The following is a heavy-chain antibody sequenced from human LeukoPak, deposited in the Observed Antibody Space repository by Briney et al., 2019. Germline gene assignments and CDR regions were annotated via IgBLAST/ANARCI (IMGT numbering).Heavy chain of an antibody. J-gene: IGHJ4*02. CDR3: ARGGSMITFGGVIDY. CDR1: GGSISSSSYY. D-gene: IGHD3-16*01. V-gene: IGHV4-39*07. Sequence: SETLSLTCTVSGGSISSSSYYWGWIRQPPGKGLEWIGSIYYSGSTYYNPSLKSRVTISVDTSKNQFSLKLSSVTAADTAVYYCARGGSMITFGGVIDYWGQGTLVTVSS. CDR2: IYYSGST.